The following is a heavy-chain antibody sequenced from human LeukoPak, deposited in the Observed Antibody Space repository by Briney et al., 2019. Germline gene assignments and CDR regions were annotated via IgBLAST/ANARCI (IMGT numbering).Heavy chain of an antibody. V-gene: IGHV3-74*01. CDR1: GFTLSNSW. CDR3: ARSDWFDP. J-gene: IGHJ5*02. CDR2: INGDVTTT. Sequence: PGGSLRLSCAASGFTLSNSWMHWVRQAPGKGLVWVSRINGDVTTTTYADSVKGRFTISRDNAKNTLYLQMNSLRVEDTAIYYCARSDWFDPWGQGTLVTVSS.